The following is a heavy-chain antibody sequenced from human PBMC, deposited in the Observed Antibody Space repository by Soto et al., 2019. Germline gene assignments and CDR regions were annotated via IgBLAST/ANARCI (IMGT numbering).Heavy chain of an antibody. Sequence: GGSLRLSCAASGFTFSSYAMHWVRQAPGKGLEWVALISYDGSNKYFGDSVKGRFTISRDNSKNTLYLQMNSLRAEDTAVYYCARDRASSLIRATANIFDYWGQGNLVTVSS. J-gene: IGHJ4*02. CDR3: ARDRASSLIRATANIFDY. D-gene: IGHD2-21*02. CDR1: GFTFSSYA. CDR2: ISYDGSNK. V-gene: IGHV3-30-3*01.